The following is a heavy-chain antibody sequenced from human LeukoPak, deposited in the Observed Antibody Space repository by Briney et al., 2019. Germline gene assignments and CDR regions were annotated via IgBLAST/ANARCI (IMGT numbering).Heavy chain of an antibody. CDR2: INPNSGGT. Sequence: ASVKVSCKASGYTFTGYYMHWVRQAPGQGLEWMGWINPNSGGTNYAQKFQGRVTMTRDTSISTAYMDLSRLRSDDTAVYYCARQLEGVPAALFDYWGQGTLVTVSS. D-gene: IGHD2-2*01. J-gene: IGHJ4*02. V-gene: IGHV1-2*02. CDR3: ARQLEGVPAALFDY. CDR1: GYTFTGYY.